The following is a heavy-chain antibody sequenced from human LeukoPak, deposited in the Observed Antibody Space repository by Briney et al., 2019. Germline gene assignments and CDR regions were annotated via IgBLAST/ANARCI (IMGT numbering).Heavy chain of an antibody. CDR3: ARGAAYYDSSGYYYY. J-gene: IGHJ4*02. CDR1: GYTFTGYY. Sequence: ASVKVSCTASGYTFTGYYMHWVRQAPGQGLEWMGWINPNSGGTNYAQKFQGWVTMTRDTSISTAYMELSRLRSDDTAVYYCARGAAYYDSSGYYYYWGQGTLVTVSS. V-gene: IGHV1-2*04. D-gene: IGHD3-22*01. CDR2: INPNSGGT.